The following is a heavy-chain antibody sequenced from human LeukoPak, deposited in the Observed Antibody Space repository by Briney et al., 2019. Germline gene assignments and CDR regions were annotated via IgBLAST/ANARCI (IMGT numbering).Heavy chain of an antibody. Sequence: GGSLRLSCAASGFTFSSYAMHWVRQAPGKGLEYVSAISSNGGSTYYANSVKGRFTITRDNSKNTLYLQMGSLRAEDMAVYYCAREDSGSGWGNWFDPWGQGTLVTVSS. J-gene: IGHJ5*02. D-gene: IGHD2-15*01. V-gene: IGHV3-64*01. CDR1: GFTFSSYA. CDR3: AREDSGSGWGNWFDP. CDR2: ISSNGGST.